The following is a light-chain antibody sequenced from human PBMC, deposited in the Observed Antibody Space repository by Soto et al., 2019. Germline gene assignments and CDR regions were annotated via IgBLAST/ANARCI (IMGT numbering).Light chain of an antibody. Sequence: AIRMTQSPSSLSASTGDRVTITCRASQGISSYLAWYQQKPGKAPKLLIYAASTLQSGVPSRFSDSGSGTDFTLTISCLQSEDFATYYCQQYYSYPTFGQGTKVEIK. J-gene: IGKJ1*01. CDR1: QGISSY. CDR2: AAS. CDR3: QQYYSYPT. V-gene: IGKV1-8*01.